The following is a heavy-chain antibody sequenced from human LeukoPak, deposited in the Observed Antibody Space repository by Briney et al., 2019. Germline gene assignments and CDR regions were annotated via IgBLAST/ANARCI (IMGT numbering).Heavy chain of an antibody. D-gene: IGHD2-2*01. J-gene: IGHJ5*02. CDR2: IRSSSDGGTT. V-gene: IGHV3-15*01. CDR3: TRMNYARFDP. CDR1: GLTVSNAW. Sequence: GGSLRLSCAASGLTVSNAWMSWVRQAPGRGLEWVGRIRSSSDGGTTDYAAPVKGRFTISRDDSENTLFLRMGSLETEDTAVYYCTRMNYARFDPWGQGTLVTVSS.